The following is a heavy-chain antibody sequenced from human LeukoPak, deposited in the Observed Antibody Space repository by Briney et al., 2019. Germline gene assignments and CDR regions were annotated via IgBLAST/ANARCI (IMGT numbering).Heavy chain of an antibody. D-gene: IGHD3-22*01. CDR2: IYTSGST. V-gene: IGHV4-4*07. CDR3: ARGNYYDSSGYRSYYYYGMDV. J-gene: IGHJ6*02. Sequence: SETLSLTCTVSGGSISSYYWSWIRQPAGKGLEWIGRIYTSGSTNYNPSHKSRVTMSVDTSKNQFSLKLSSVTAADTAVYYCARGNYYDSSGYRSYYYYGMDVWGQGTTVTVSS. CDR1: GGSISSYY.